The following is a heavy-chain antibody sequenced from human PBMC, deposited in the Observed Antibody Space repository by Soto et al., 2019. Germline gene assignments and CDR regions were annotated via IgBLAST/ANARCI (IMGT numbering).Heavy chain of an antibody. V-gene: IGHV4-31*02. CDR3: ARGAADYGDAFDI. J-gene: IGHJ3*02. CDR2: IYWSGNT. D-gene: IGHD4-17*01. Sequence: CTWIRQHPGKGLEWIGYIYWSGNTFYNPSFKSRVTISIDTSKNQFSLNLISVTAADTAVYYCARGAADYGDAFDIWGQGTMVTVYS.